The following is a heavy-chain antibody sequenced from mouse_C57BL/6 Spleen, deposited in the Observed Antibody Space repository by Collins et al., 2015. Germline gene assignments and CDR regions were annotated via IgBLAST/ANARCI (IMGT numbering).Heavy chain of an antibody. CDR2: IDPSDSYT. V-gene: IGHV1-69*01. D-gene: IGHD2-3*01. CDR1: GYTFTSYW. CDR3: ARGHDGYSFFDY. J-gene: IGHJ2*01. Sequence: QVQLQQPGAELVMPGASVKLSCKASGYTFTSYWMHWVKQRPGQGLEWIGEIDPSDSYTNYNQKFKGKSTLTVDKSSSTAYMQLSSLTSEDSAVYYCARGHDGYSFFDYWGQGTTLTVSS.